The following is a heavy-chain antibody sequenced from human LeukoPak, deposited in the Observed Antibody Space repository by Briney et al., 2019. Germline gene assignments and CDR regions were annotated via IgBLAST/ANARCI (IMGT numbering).Heavy chain of an antibody. CDR2: IKHSGST. V-gene: IGHV4-34*01. CDR1: GGAFSGFY. Sequence: PSGNPSLTRAVYGGAFSGFYWSWIRPPPRKGLEGSGGIKHSGSTNYNPSLKSRVTISVDTSKNQFSLKLSSVTAADTAVYYCARALVRGVIPKGWYNWFDPWGQGTLVTVSS. J-gene: IGHJ5*02. D-gene: IGHD3-10*01. CDR3: ARALVRGVIPKGWYNWFDP.